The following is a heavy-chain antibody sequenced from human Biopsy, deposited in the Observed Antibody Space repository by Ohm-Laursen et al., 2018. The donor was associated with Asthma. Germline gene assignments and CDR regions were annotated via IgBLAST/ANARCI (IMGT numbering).Heavy chain of an antibody. D-gene: IGHD4-17*01. CDR2: ISKDASTQ. V-gene: IGHV3-30*01. Sequence: SLRLSCAAPGFSFSNFAIHWVRQAPGKGLEWVGVISKDASTQDYADSVKGRFTMARDNSKNTLDLQMNSLREEDTAVYYCVRDGADDAFDIWGQGTVVSVPS. J-gene: IGHJ3*02. CDR1: GFSFSNFA. CDR3: VRDGADDAFDI.